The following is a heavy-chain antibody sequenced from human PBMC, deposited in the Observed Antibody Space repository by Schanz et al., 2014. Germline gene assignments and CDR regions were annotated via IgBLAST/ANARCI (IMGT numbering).Heavy chain of an antibody. CDR1: GFAFSSYS. D-gene: IGHD2-15*01. Sequence: QLVGSGGGLIQPGGSLRLSCTASGFAFSSYSMNWVRQAPGKGLEWVSYISSSGTTIYYADSVKGRFTISRDNAKNSLFLQMNSLRVEDTAVYYCARDRGYCSGGSCLTFDYWGQGTLVNVSS. J-gene: IGHJ4*02. CDR3: ARDRGYCSGGSCLTFDY. CDR2: ISSSGTTI. V-gene: IGHV3-48*01.